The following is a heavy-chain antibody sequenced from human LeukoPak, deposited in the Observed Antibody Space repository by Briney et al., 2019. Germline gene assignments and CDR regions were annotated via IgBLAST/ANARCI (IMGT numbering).Heavy chain of an antibody. Sequence: PSETLSLTCTVSGGSISSSSYYWGWIRQPPGKGLEWIGSIYYSGSTYYNPSLKSRVTISVDTSKNQFSLKLSSVTAADTAVYYCARAPDYGGNSGNYWGQGTLVTVSS. CDR3: ARAPDYGGNSGNY. V-gene: IGHV4-39*01. CDR1: GGSISSSSYY. J-gene: IGHJ4*02. CDR2: IYYSGST. D-gene: IGHD4-23*01.